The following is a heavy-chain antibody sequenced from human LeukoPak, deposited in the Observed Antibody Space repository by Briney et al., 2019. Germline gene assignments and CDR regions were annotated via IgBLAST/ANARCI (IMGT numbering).Heavy chain of an antibody. CDR3: ASSFSGFNWFDP. CDR2: INSDGSST. CDR1: GFTFSKYW. D-gene: IGHD3-10*01. Sequence: GGSLRLSCAASGFTFSKYWMHWVRQAPGKGLEWVSRINSDGSSTSYADSVKGRFTIARDNAENTLHLQMNSLRAEDTAVYYCASSFSGFNWFDPWGQGTLVSVSS. V-gene: IGHV3-74*01. J-gene: IGHJ5*02.